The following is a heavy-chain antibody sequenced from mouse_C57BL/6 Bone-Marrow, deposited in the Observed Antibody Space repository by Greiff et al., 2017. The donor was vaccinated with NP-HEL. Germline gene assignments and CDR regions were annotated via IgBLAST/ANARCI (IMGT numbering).Heavy chain of an antibody. D-gene: IGHD1-1*01. Sequence: VQLQQSGAELARPGASVKLSCKASGYTFTSYGISWVKQRTGQGLEWIGEIYPRSGNTYYNEKFKGKATLTADKSASTAYMELRSLTSEDSAVYFCARSRLLRDFDYWGQGTTLTVSS. J-gene: IGHJ2*01. CDR2: IYPRSGNT. V-gene: IGHV1-81*01. CDR3: ARSRLLRDFDY. CDR1: GYTFTSYG.